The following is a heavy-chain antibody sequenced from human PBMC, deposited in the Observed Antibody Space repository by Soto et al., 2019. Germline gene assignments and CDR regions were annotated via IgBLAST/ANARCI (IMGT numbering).Heavy chain of an antibody. D-gene: IGHD2-15*01. V-gene: IGHV3-30-3*01. CDR1: GFTFSSYA. J-gene: IGHJ4*02. Sequence: ESGGGVVQPGRSLRLSCAASGFTFSSYAMHWVRQAPGKGLEWVAVISYDGSNKYYADSVKGRFTISRDNSKNTLYLQMNSLRAEDTAVYYCARDPLGYCSGGSCYSGYYFDYWVQGTLVTVSS. CDR3: ARDPLGYCSGGSCYSGYYFDY. CDR2: ISYDGSNK.